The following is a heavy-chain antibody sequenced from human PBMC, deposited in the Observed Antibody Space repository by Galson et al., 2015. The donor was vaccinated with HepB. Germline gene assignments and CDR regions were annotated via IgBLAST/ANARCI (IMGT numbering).Heavy chain of an antibody. V-gene: IGHV1-69*13. CDR3: ARSLGVLVVYANNWFDP. Sequence: SVKVSCKASGGTFSSYAISWVRQAPGQGLEWMGGIIPIFGTANYAQKFQGRVTITADESTSTAYMELSSLRSEDTAVYYCARSLGVLVVYANNWFDPWGQGTLVTVFS. D-gene: IGHD2-8*02. CDR2: IIPIFGTA. J-gene: IGHJ5*02. CDR1: GGTFSSYA.